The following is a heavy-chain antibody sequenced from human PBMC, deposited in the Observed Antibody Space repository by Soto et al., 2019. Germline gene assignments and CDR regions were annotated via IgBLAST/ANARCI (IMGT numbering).Heavy chain of an antibody. J-gene: IGHJ6*02. CDR3: ARGGLRFLEWLADYYYGMDV. D-gene: IGHD3-3*01. Sequence: SVKVSCKASGGTFSSYAISWVRQAPGQGLEWMGGIIPIFGTANYAQKFQGRVTITADESTSTAYMELSSLRSEDTAVYYCARGGLRFLEWLADYYYGMDVWGQGTTVTVSS. V-gene: IGHV1-69*13. CDR2: IIPIFGTA. CDR1: GGTFSSYA.